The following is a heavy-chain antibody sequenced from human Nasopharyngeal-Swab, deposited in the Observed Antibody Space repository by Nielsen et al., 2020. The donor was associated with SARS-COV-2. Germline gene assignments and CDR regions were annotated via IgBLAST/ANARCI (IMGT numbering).Heavy chain of an antibody. Sequence: SVKVSCKASGGTFSSYAISWVRQAPGRGLEWMGGIIPIFGTANYAQKFQGRVTITADESTSTAYMELSSLRSEDTAVYYCARDGGIVVVVAATPFYYYGMDVWGQGTTVTVSS. CDR2: IIPIFGTA. D-gene: IGHD2-15*01. CDR3: ARDGGIVVVVAATPFYYYGMDV. J-gene: IGHJ6*02. CDR1: GGTFSSYA. V-gene: IGHV1-69*13.